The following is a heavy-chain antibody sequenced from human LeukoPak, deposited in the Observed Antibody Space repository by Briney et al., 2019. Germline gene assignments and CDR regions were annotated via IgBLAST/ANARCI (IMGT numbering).Heavy chain of an antibody. J-gene: IGHJ5*02. CDR1: GYTFTSYY. CDR2: INPSGGST. CDR3: ARATRLRHNWFDP. Sequence: ASVKVSCKASGYTFTSYYMHWVGQAPGQGGEGMGLINPSGGSTRYAQKFQARVTMTRATSTSTVYMELSSLRSEDTAVYYCARATRLRHNWFDPWGQGTLVTVSS. D-gene: IGHD6-19*01. V-gene: IGHV1-46*01.